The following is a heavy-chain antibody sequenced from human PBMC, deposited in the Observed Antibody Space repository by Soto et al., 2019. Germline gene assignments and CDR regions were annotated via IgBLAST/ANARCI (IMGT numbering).Heavy chain of an antibody. CDR3: ARVFMITFGGVIVSWFDP. CDR1: GYTFTSYD. CDR2: MNPNSGNT. Sequence: ASVKVSCKASGYTFTSYDINWVRQATGQGLEWMGWMNPNSGNTGYAQKFQGRVTMTRNTSISTAYMELSSLRSEDTAVYYCARVFMITFGGVIVSWFDPWGQGTSVTVSS. D-gene: IGHD3-16*02. V-gene: IGHV1-8*01. J-gene: IGHJ5*02.